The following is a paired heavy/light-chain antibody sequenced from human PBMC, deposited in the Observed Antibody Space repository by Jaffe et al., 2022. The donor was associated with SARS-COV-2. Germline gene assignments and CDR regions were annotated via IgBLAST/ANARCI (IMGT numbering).Light chain of an antibody. Sequence: EIVLTQSPGTLSLSPGERATLSCRASQSVTSSYLAWYQQKPGQAPRLLIYGASSRATGIPDRFSGSGSGTDFTLTISRLEPEDFAVYYCQQYVTSPPRTFGQGTKVEMK. CDR2: GAS. J-gene: IGKJ1*01. CDR1: QSVTSSY. V-gene: IGKV3-20*01. CDR3: QQYVTSPPRT.
Heavy chain of an antibody. Sequence: QVQLVESGGDLVKPGGSLRLSCAASGFTFSDYYMGWIRQAPGKGLEWVSYINPTGTTIYYADSVKGRFTISRDNAKNSLYLQMNSLRAEDTAVYYCARDRTPYAFDMWGQGTMVTVSS. CDR1: GFTFSDYY. J-gene: IGHJ3*02. CDR3: ARDRTPYAFDM. CDR2: INPTGTTI. V-gene: IGHV3-11*01. D-gene: IGHD1-1*01.